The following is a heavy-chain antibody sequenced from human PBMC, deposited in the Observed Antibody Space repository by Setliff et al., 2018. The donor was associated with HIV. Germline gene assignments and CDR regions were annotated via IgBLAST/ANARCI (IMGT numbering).Heavy chain of an antibody. CDR2: ISGSSGYE. CDR3: AREVYRYDDGSESMDV. J-gene: IGHJ6*03. D-gene: IGHD5-18*01. V-gene: IGHV3-21*06. CDR1: GFTFSGYN. Sequence: KPGGSLRLSCAASGFTFSGYNLNWVRQAPGKGLEWVSSISGSSGYEYYADSVKGRFTISRDSAKNSLYLQTSSLRAEDTAVYYCAREVYRYDDGSESMDVWGKGTTVTVSS.